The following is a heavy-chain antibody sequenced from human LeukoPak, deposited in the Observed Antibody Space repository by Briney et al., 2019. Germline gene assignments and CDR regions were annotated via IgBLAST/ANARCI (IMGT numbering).Heavy chain of an antibody. CDR3: AKDPGDYYMDV. CDR2: IWYDGSNK. J-gene: IGHJ6*03. Sequence: GGSLRLSCAASGFTFSSYGMHWVRQAPGKGLEWVAVIWYDGSNKYYADSVKGRFTISRDNSKNTLYLQMNSLRAEDTAVYYCAKDPGDYYMDVWGKGTTVTVSS. CDR1: GFTFSSYG. V-gene: IGHV3-33*06.